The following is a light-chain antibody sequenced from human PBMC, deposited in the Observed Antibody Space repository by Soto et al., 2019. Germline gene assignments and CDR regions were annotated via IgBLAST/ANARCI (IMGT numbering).Light chain of an antibody. CDR1: QTVGSN. CDR3: HQYGSSPRWT. J-gene: IGKJ1*01. Sequence: EIVMTQSPATLSVSPGERATLSCRASQTVGSNLAWYQQKPGQPPRLLIYDASTRATGVPVRFRGSGSGTQFTLTISSLQSEDSAVYYCHQYGSSPRWTFGQGTKVDIK. V-gene: IGKV3-15*01. CDR2: DAS.